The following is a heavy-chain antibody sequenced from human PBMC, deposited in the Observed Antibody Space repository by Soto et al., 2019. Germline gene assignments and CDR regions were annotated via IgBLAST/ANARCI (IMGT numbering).Heavy chain of an antibody. J-gene: IGHJ2*01. D-gene: IGHD3-10*02. Sequence: QVRLQESGPGVVKPSETPSLTCGVFGMSISSNVWWSWVRQSPGKGLEWIAEIYHSGGITYNPSLNSRVTISVDKAGNQFSLKMTSVTAADTAMYYCARLVRVVVNEDVQWTFDLWGRGSLVTVSS. CDR1: GMSISSNVW. CDR3: ARLVRVVVNEDVQWTFDL. CDR2: IYHSGGI. V-gene: IGHV4-4*02.